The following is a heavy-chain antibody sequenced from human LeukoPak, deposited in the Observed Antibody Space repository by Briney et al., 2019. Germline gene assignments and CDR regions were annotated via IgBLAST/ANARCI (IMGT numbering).Heavy chain of an antibody. CDR1: SGSSSDHY. D-gene: IGHD6-19*01. Sequence: NPSETLSLTCTVSSGSSSDHYWNWIRQPPGKGLEWIGYIYYSGSTTYNPSLKGRVTMSIDTSQTQFSLKLSSLTAADTAVYYCARRQSSGWFFDYWGQGTLITVSS. CDR3: ARRQSSGWFFDY. CDR2: IYYSGST. V-gene: IGHV4-59*11. J-gene: IGHJ4*02.